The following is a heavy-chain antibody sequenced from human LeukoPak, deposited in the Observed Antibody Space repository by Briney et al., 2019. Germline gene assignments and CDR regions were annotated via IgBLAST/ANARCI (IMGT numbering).Heavy chain of an antibody. Sequence: PGGSLRLSCTASGFTFRNAWMTWVRQAPGKGLEWVGRIKSKTDGGTTDYAAPVKGRFTISRDDSKNTLYLQMNSLKTEDTAVYYCTTGDCSSTSCLWGGFAPWGQGTLVTVSS. J-gene: IGHJ5*02. V-gene: IGHV3-15*01. D-gene: IGHD2-2*01. CDR1: GFTFRNAW. CDR2: IKSKTDGGTT. CDR3: TTGDCSSTSCLWGGFAP.